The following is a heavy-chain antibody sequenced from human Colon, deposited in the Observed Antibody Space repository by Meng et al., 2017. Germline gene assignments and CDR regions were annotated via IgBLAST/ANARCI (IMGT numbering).Heavy chain of an antibody. V-gene: IGHV4-4*02. CDR3: AGSPGWWFLDL. CDR2: IHHTGST. Sequence: VQLKESGRGLVEPSGTFSRPCAVSCGSVSRGHWWGWVRQPPGKGLEWIGEIHHTGSTNYSPSLKSRVTISLDRSENQFSLNLHSVTAADTAMYYCAGSPGWWFLDLWGRGTLVTVSS. D-gene: IGHD1-1*01. CDR1: CGSVSRGHW. J-gene: IGHJ2*01.